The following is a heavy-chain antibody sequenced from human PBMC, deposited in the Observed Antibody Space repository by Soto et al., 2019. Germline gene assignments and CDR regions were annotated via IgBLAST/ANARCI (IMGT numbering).Heavy chain of an antibody. Sequence: SETLSLTCTVSGGSISSYYWSWIRQPPGKGLEWIGYIYYSGSTNYNPSLKSRVTISVDTSKNQFSLKLSSVTAADTAVYYCARIVSGSYAVSDYYYGMDVWGQGTTVTVSS. CDR2: IYYSGST. CDR1: GGSISSYY. CDR3: ARIVSGSYAVSDYYYGMDV. D-gene: IGHD1-26*01. V-gene: IGHV4-59*01. J-gene: IGHJ6*02.